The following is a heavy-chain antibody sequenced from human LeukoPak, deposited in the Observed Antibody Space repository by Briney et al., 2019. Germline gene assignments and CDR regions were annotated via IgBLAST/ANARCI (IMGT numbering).Heavy chain of an antibody. V-gene: IGHV4-4*07. CDR1: GGSISSYY. J-gene: IGHJ4*02. CDR2: IYTSGST. Sequence: SETLSLTCTVAGGSISSYYWSWVRRPAGKGLEGIGRIYTSGSTNYNPSLKSRVTMSVATSKNQFSLKLSSVAAADTAVYYCARDRDYSNTFDYWGQGTLVTVSS. CDR3: ARDRDYSNTFDY. D-gene: IGHD4-11*01.